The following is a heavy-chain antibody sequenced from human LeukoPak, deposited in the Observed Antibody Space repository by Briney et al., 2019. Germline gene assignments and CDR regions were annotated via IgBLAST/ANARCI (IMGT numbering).Heavy chain of an antibody. V-gene: IGHV4-59*08. D-gene: IGHD5-12*01. Sequence: KASETLSLTCTVSGGSISSYYWSWIRQPAGKGLEWIGYIYYSGSTNYNPSLKSRVTISVDTSKNQFSLKLSSVTAADTAVYYCARRSNGYNYEHYFDYWGQGTLVTVSS. CDR1: GGSISSYY. CDR3: ARRSNGYNYEHYFDY. J-gene: IGHJ4*02. CDR2: IYYSGST.